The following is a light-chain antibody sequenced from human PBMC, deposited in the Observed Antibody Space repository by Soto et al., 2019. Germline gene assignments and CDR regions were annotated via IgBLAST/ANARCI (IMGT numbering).Light chain of an antibody. V-gene: IGKV1-13*02. Sequence: AIQLTQSPSSLSASVGDRVTITCRASQGISSALAWYQQKPGKRPKLLIYGASSLESGVPSRFSGSGSGTEFTLTISSLQPEDFATYYCQQFNSYPLTFGGGTKVEIK. J-gene: IGKJ4*01. CDR2: GAS. CDR3: QQFNSYPLT. CDR1: QGISSA.